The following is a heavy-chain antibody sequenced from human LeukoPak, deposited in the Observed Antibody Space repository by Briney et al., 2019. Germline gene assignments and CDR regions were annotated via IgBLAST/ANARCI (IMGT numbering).Heavy chain of an antibody. CDR2: INWNGGST. CDR1: GFTFDDSV. CDR3: AREAWRGAFDI. D-gene: IGHD3-3*01. J-gene: IGHJ3*02. Sequence: GGSLRLSCAASGFTFDDSVMSWVRQVPGKGLEWVSGINWNGGSTGYVDSVKGRFTISRDNAKNSLYLQMNSLRAEDTAVYYCAREAWRGAFDIWGQGTMVTVSS. V-gene: IGHV3-20*04.